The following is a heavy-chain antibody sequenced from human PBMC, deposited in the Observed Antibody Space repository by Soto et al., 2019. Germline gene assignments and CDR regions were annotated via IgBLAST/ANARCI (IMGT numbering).Heavy chain of an antibody. CDR2: INEDASKV. J-gene: IGHJ4*02. V-gene: IGHV3-7*01. CDR3: ARAIAADGAF. Sequence: DVQLVESGGGVVQPGGTLRLSCGASGFTFSNFWMHWVRQAPGKGLEWVANINEDASKVYYVASVKGRFTISRDNAKNSLYLHMSSLRSEDTAVYYCARAIAADGAFWGQGILVTVS. CDR1: GFTFSNFW. D-gene: IGHD6-13*01.